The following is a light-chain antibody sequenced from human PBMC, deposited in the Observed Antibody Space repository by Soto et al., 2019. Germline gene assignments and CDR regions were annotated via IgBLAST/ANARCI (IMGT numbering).Light chain of an antibody. CDR2: EAS. J-gene: IGKJ2*01. CDR3: QQYHGFPYT. Sequence: DIQMTQSPSTLSASGGDRVTITCRASQSISSWLAWYQQRPGKAPKLLIYEASIFESGVPSRFSGSGSGTQFTLNISSLQPDDFATYYCQQYHGFPYTFGQGTKVDIK. CDR1: QSISSW. V-gene: IGKV1-5*03.